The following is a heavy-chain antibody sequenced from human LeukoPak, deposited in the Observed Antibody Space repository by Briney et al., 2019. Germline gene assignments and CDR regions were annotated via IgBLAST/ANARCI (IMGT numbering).Heavy chain of an antibody. J-gene: IGHJ2*01. CDR2: IKEDGSEK. CDR3: AIFFHAENGIREVRSVSAFLLNRSSDL. V-gene: IGHV3-7*01. Sequence: EKGLEWVANIKEDGSEKYYVDSVKCRFTISRDNAKNSLYLQINSLRAEDTAVYYCAIFFHAENGIREVRSVSAFLLNRSSDL. D-gene: IGHD3-3*01.